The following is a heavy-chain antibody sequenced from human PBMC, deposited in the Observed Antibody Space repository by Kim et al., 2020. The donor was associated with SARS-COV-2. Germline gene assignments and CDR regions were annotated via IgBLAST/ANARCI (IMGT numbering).Heavy chain of an antibody. CDR1: GFTFSDYA. CDR3: AKDHDYDAQGADY. CDR2: VNCNGGSI. D-gene: IGHD3-22*01. V-gene: IGHV3-9*01. J-gene: IGHJ4*02. Sequence: GGSLRLSCVASGFTFSDYAMHWVRQAPGKGLEWVSRVNCNGGSIDYADSVKGRFTISRDNAKNSLHLQMNSLRVEDTALYYCAKDHDYDAQGADYWGQGTLVTVSS.